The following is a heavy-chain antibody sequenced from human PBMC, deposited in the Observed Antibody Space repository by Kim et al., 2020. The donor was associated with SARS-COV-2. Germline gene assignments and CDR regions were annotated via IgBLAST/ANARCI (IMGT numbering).Heavy chain of an antibody. J-gene: IGHJ5*02. Sequence: SETLSLTCTVSGGSISDYYWNWIRQPPGRGLEWICFIYYSGSTNYNPSLKSRVTISVDTSKNQISLKLNSVTAADTAVYYCTRSRGGVAVTNWFDPWGQGTLVTVSS. CDR1: GGSISDYY. CDR3: TRSRGGVAVTNWFDP. V-gene: IGHV4-59*01. D-gene: IGHD3-16*01. CDR2: IYYSGST.